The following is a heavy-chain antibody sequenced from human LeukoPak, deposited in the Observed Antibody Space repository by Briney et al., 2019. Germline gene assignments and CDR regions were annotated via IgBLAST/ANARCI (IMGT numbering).Heavy chain of an antibody. D-gene: IGHD5-18*01. CDR3: ARYHTALNY. J-gene: IGHJ4*02. Sequence: QAGGSLRLSCAASGFTFSSYAMSWVRQAPGKGLEWVSVIYSGGSTYYADSVKGRLTISRDNSKNTLYLQMNNVRVEDTAVYFCARYHTALNYWGQGTLVTASS. V-gene: IGHV3-23*03. CDR1: GFTFSSYA. CDR2: IYSGGST.